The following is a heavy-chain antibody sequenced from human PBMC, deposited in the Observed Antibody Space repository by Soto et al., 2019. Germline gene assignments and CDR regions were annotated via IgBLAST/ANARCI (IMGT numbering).Heavy chain of an antibody. CDR3: AREGGRYCTGGSCQVDY. CDR2: IYYSGNT. V-gene: IGHV4-39*02. D-gene: IGHD2-15*01. Sequence: QLQLQESGPGLVKPSETLSLTCTVSGGSISSSSYYWGWIRQPPGKGLEWIGSIYYSGNTYYTPSLKRRVTLSVDTSKNQFSLKLSSVTAADPAVYYCAREGGRYCTGGSCQVDYWGQGTLVTVSS. CDR1: GGSISSSSYY. J-gene: IGHJ4*02.